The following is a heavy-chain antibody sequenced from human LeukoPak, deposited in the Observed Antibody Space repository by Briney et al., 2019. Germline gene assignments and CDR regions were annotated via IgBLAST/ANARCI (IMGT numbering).Heavy chain of an antibody. CDR2: IYYSGST. D-gene: IGHD3-22*01. V-gene: IGHV4-30-4*08. CDR3: ARAHYYDSSGPTLIDY. Sequence: SQTLSLTCTVSGGSISSGDYYFSWIRHPPCKCLEWIGYIYYSGSTYYNPSLKSRVTISVDTSKNQFSLKLSSVTAADTAVYYCARAHYYDSSGPTLIDYWGQGTLVTVSS. J-gene: IGHJ4*02. CDR1: GGSISSGDYY.